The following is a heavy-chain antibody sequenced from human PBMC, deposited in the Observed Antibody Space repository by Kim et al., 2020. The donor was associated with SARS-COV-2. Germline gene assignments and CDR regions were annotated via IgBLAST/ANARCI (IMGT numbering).Heavy chain of an antibody. V-gene: IGHV4-4*02. D-gene: IGHD1-1*01. J-gene: IGHJ3*02. CDR3: ARHKMSTNAFDI. Sequence: KHSPSLRGRVTISLDRSKNQVSLTLTTVTAVDTAIYYCARHKMSTNAFDIWGQGTTVTVSS.